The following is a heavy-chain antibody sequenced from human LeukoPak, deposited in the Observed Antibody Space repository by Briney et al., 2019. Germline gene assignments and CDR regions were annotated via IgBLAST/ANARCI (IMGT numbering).Heavy chain of an antibody. Sequence: ASVKVSCKASGYTFTSYAMHWVRQAPGQRPEWMGWINAGNGNTKYSQKFQGRVTITRDTSASTAYMELSSLRSEDTAVYYCARDLRGRYSSSWYENQYFDYWGQGTLVTVSS. J-gene: IGHJ4*02. CDR2: INAGNGNT. CDR3: ARDLRGRYSSSWYENQYFDY. D-gene: IGHD6-13*01. CDR1: GYTFTSYA. V-gene: IGHV1-3*01.